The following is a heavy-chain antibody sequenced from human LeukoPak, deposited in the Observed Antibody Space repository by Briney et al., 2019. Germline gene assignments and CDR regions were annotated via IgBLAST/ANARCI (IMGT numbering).Heavy chain of an antibody. CDR1: GYTFTGYY. V-gene: IGHV1-2*02. D-gene: IGHD6-19*01. J-gene: IGHJ4*02. CDR2: INPNSGGT. Sequence: ASVKVSCKASGYTFTGYYMHWVRQAPGQGLEWMGWINPNSGGTNYAQKFQGRVTMTRDTSISTACMELSRLRSDDTAVYYCARVGIAVAGTRGNFDYWGQGTLVTVSS. CDR3: ARVGIAVAGTRGNFDY.